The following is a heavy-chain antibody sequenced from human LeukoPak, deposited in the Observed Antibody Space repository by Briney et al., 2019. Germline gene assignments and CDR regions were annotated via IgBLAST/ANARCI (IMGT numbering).Heavy chain of an antibody. CDR1: GFTFSSYG. CDR2: IRYDGSNK. D-gene: IGHD3-22*01. Sequence: GGSLRLSCAASGFTFSSYGMHWVRQAPGKGLEWVAFIRYDGSNKYYADSVKGRFTISRDNSKNTLYLQMNSLRAEDTAVHYCGGGYNYYWGQGTLVTVSS. J-gene: IGHJ4*02. V-gene: IGHV3-30*02. CDR3: GGGYNYY.